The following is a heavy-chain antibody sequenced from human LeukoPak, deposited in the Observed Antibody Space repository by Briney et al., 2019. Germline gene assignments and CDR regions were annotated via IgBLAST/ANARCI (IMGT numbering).Heavy chain of an antibody. V-gene: IGHV1-18*04. J-gene: IGHJ4*02. D-gene: IGHD5-18*01. CDR1: GYTFTGYY. CDR3: ARDLGYSYGVGGDYFDY. CDR2: ISAYNGNT. Sequence: GASVKVSCKASGYTFTGYYMHWVRQAPGQGLEWMGWISAYNGNTNYAQKLQGRVTMTTDPSTSTAYMELSSLRSEDTAVYYCARDLGYSYGVGGDYFDYWGQGTLVTVSS.